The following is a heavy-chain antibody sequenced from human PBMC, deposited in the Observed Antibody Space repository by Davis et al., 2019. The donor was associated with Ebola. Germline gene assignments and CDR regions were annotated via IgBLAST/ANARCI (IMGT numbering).Heavy chain of an antibody. D-gene: IGHD6-19*01. V-gene: IGHV3-33*01. CDR1: GFTFSSYG. Sequence: GGSLRLSCAASGFTFSSYGMHWVRQAPGKGLEWVAVIWYDGSNKYYADSVKGRFTISRDNSKNTLYLQMNSLRAEDTAVYYCARTGYSSGWYDFSDYWGQGTLVTVSS. CDR2: IWYDGSNK. J-gene: IGHJ4*02. CDR3: ARTGYSSGWYDFSDY.